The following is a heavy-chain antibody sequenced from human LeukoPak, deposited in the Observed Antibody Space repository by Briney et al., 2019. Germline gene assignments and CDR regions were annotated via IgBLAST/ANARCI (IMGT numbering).Heavy chain of an antibody. J-gene: IGHJ5*02. CDR2: ISYDGSNK. CDR3: AKVGGYAFFDP. CDR1: GFTFSSSG. Sequence: GGSLRLSCAASGFTFSSSGMPWVRQAPGKGLEWVAVISYDGSNKYYADSVKGRFTISRDNSKNTLYLQMNSLRAEDTAVYYCAKVGGYAFFDPWGQGTLVTVSS. V-gene: IGHV3-30*18. D-gene: IGHD5-12*01.